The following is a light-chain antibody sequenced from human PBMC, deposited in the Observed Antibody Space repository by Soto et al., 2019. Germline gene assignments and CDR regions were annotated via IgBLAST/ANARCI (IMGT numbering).Light chain of an antibody. V-gene: IGKV1-5*01. Sequence: DIQMTQSPSTLSASVGDRVTITCRASQSISSWLAWYQQKPGKAPKLLFYDAYSLESGVPSRFSGSGSGTECTLTISSLQPDDFATYYCQQYNSYRITFGQGTRLEIK. J-gene: IGKJ5*01. CDR2: DAY. CDR1: QSISSW. CDR3: QQYNSYRIT.